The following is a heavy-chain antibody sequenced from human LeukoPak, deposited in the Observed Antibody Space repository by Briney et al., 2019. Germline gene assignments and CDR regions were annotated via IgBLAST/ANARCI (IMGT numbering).Heavy chain of an antibody. CDR2: IIPIFGTA. D-gene: IGHD2-2*02. CDR1: GGTFISYA. CDR3: ARMDIVVVPAAIRYYYYGMDV. J-gene: IGHJ6*02. V-gene: IGHV1-69*01. Sequence: SVKVSCKASGGTFISYAISWVRQAPGQGLEWMGGIIPIFGTANYAQKFQGRVTITADESTSTAYMELSSLRSEDTAVYYCARMDIVVVPAAIRYYYYGMDVWGQGTTVTVSS.